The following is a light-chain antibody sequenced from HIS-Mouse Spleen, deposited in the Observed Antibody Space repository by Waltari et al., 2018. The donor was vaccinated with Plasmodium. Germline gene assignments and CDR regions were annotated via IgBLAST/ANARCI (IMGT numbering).Light chain of an antibody. CDR1: ALPKQY. CDR3: QSADSSGTPNWV. CDR2: KDS. J-gene: IGLJ3*02. Sequence: SYELTQPPSVSVSPGQTARITCSGDALPKQYAYWYQQKPGQAPVLVIDKDSERPSGIPGRFSGASSGTTVTLTISGVQAEDEADYYCQSADSSGTPNWVFGGGTKLTVL. V-gene: IGLV3-25*03.